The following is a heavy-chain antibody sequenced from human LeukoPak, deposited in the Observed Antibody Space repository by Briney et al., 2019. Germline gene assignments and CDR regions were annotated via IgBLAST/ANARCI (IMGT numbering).Heavy chain of an antibody. V-gene: IGHV3-23*01. D-gene: IGHD3-16*01. Sequence: GGSLRLSVAASGFAFSTYAMSWVRQAPGKGLEWVSAISGNGVKTYYTDSVKGRFTFFRDNSKNTLYLQMNSLRADDTAVYYCAKDRAYSFDYWGQGTLVTVSS. J-gene: IGHJ4*02. CDR2: ISGNGVKT. CDR3: AKDRAYSFDY. CDR1: GFAFSTYA.